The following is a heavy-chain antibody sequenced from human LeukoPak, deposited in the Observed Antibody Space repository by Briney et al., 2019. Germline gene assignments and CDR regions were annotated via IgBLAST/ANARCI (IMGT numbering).Heavy chain of an antibody. Sequence: AESLTLSCAASGFSFSSYCWHWLRQAPPKGLDWVACIRYDGSNKYYADPVKGRVTISSDNEKNSLYLQMSSLRFEDTAVYYCTGDPRHFDSCRQGTQV. V-gene: IGHV3-30*02. J-gene: IGHJ5*01. CDR2: IRYDGSNK. CDR3: TGDPRHFDS. CDR1: GFSFSSYC.